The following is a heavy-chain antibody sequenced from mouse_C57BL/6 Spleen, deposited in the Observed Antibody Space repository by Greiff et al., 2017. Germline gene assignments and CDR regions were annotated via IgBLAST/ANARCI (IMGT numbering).Heavy chain of an antibody. CDR3: ARSYGSSSSYAMDY. D-gene: IGHD1-1*01. CDR1: GYTFTSYG. Sequence: VQLQQSGAELARPGASVKLSCKASGYTFTSYGISWVKQRTGQGLEWIGEIYPRSGNTYYNEKFKGKATLTADKSSRTAYMELRSLTSEDSAVYFCARSYGSSSSYAMDYWGQGTSGTVSS. J-gene: IGHJ4*01. V-gene: IGHV1-81*01. CDR2: IYPRSGNT.